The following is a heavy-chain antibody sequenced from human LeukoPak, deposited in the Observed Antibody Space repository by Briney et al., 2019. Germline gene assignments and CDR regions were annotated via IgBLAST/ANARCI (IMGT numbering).Heavy chain of an antibody. CDR1: GFTFSSYA. D-gene: IGHD1-26*01. Sequence: PGGSLRLSCAASGFTFSSYAMSWARQAPGKGLEWVSAISGSGGSTYYADSVKGRFTISRDNSKNTLYLQMNSLRAEDTAVYYCAKRPVGLNSGSFDYWGQGTLVTVSS. CDR2: ISGSGGST. CDR3: AKRPVGLNSGSFDY. J-gene: IGHJ4*02. V-gene: IGHV3-23*01.